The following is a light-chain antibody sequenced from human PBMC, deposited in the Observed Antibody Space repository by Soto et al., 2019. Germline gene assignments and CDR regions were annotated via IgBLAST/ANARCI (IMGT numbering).Light chain of an antibody. Sequence: EIVLTQSPATLSVSPWETVTLFCRASQSVSSSLPWYRDQPGRSPRLLIYGASTRATGIPARFSGSGSGTEFALTISSLQSEDFAVYHCQQYKNWPPLPFGGGTQVEMK. CDR3: QQYKNWPPLP. CDR1: QSVSSS. CDR2: GAS. J-gene: IGKJ4*01. V-gene: IGKV3-15*01.